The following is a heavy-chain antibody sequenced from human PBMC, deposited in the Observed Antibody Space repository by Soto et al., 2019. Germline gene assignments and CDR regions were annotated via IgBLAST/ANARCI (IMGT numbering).Heavy chain of an antibody. J-gene: IGHJ4*02. CDR2: INPSGGST. Sequence: ASVKVSCKASGYTFTSYYMHWVRQAPGQGLEWMGIINPSGGSTSYAQKFQGRVTMTRDTSTSTVYMELSSLRSEDTAVYYCERDTGDIVLMVYATAFDYWGQGTLVTVPS. CDR3: ERDTGDIVLMVYATAFDY. CDR1: GYTFTSYY. V-gene: IGHV1-46*01. D-gene: IGHD2-8*01.